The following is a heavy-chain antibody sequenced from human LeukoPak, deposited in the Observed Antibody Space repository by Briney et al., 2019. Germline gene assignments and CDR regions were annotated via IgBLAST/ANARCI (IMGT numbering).Heavy chain of an antibody. J-gene: IGHJ3*02. CDR3: ARGSMIVVVITVPGAFDI. CDR1: GGSFSGYY. V-gene: IGHV4-34*01. CDR2: INHSGST. D-gene: IGHD3-22*01. Sequence: PSETLSLTCAVYGGSFSGYYWSWIRQPPGKGLEWIGEINHSGSTNYNPSLKSRVTTSVDTSKNQFSLKLSSVTAADTAVYYCARGSMIVVVITVPGAFDIWGQGTMVTVSS.